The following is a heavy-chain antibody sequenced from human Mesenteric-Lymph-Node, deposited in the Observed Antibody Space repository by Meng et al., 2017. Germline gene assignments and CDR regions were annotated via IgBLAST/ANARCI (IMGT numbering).Heavy chain of an antibody. J-gene: IGHJ3*02. CDR3: ARDHPYYGSGSYSLTQGAFDI. CDR2: ISYDGSNK. D-gene: IGHD3-10*01. Sequence: GESLKISCAASGFTFSSYAMHWVRQAPGKGLEWVAVISYDGSNKYYADSVKGRFTISRDNSKNTLYLQMNSLRAEDTAVYYCARDHPYYGSGSYSLTQGAFDIWGQGTMVTVSS. CDR1: GFTFSSYA. V-gene: IGHV3-30*04.